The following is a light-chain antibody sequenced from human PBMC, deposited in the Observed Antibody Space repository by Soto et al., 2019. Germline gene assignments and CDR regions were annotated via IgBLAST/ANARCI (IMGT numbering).Light chain of an antibody. CDR1: QSVSSSY. Sequence: EILLTQSPGTLSLSPGERATLSCRASQSVSSSYLAWYQQKPGQAPRLLIYGASSSATGIPDRFSGSGSGTDFTLTISRLEPEDFAVYYCQQYGSSPWTFGQGTKVEIK. CDR2: GAS. V-gene: IGKV3-20*01. J-gene: IGKJ1*01. CDR3: QQYGSSPWT.